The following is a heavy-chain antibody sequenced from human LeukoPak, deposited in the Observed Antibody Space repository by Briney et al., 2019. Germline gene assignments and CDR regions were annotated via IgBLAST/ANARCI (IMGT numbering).Heavy chain of an antibody. CDR1: GFTFSSYS. D-gene: IGHD3-9*01. Sequence: GGSLRLSCAASGFTFSSYSMNWVRQAPGKGLEWVSSISSSSSYIYYAGSVKGRFTISRDNAKNSLYLQMNSLRAEDTAVYYCARDWGSGITIFWDYWGQGTLVTVSS. CDR2: ISSSSSYI. CDR3: ARDWGSGITIFWDY. J-gene: IGHJ4*02. V-gene: IGHV3-21*01.